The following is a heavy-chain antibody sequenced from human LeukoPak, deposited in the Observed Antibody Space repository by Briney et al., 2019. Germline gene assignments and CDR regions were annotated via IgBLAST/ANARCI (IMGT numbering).Heavy chain of an antibody. D-gene: IGHD6-13*01. CDR2: IHIYRGNT. CDR3: ARDVGITVADSFDP. J-gene: IGHJ5*02. CDR1: GNTFTNNG. Sequence: GASVKVSCKASGNTFTNNGISWVRQAPGQGLEWMGWIHIYRGNTNYAQKFQGRVTMTTDTSTCTVYVEVRGLRSDDTAMYYCARDVGITVADSFDPWGQGTLVTVSS. V-gene: IGHV1-18*01.